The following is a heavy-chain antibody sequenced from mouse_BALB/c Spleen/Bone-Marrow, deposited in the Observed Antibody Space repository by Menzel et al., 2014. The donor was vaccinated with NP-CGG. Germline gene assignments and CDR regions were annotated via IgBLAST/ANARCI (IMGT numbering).Heavy chain of an antibody. CDR2: IHPSDSET. Sequence: QVQLQQSGAELVRPGASVKLSCRASDYSFTSYWVNWVKQRPGQGLEWIGMIHPSDSETRLNKKFKDKATLTVDKSSSTAYMQLSSPTSGVSAVYYCARGGYDGWYFDVWGAGTTVTVSS. V-gene: IGHV1S82*01. CDR3: ARGGYDGWYFDV. J-gene: IGHJ1*01. CDR1: DYSFTSYW. D-gene: IGHD6-2*01.